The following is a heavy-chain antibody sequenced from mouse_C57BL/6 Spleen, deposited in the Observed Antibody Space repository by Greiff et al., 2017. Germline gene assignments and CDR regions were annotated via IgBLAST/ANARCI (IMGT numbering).Heavy chain of an antibody. CDR2: IDPNSGGT. Sequence: QVQLQQPGAELVKPGASVKLSCKASGYTFTSYWMHWVKQRPGRGLEWIGRIDPNSGGTKYNEKFKSKATLTVDKPSSTAYMQLSSLTSEDSAVYYCARTGSSSPGYAMDYWVKEPQSPSPQ. J-gene: IGHJ4*01. CDR3: ARTGSSSPGYAMDY. V-gene: IGHV1-72*01. D-gene: IGHD1-1*01. CDR1: GYTFTSYW.